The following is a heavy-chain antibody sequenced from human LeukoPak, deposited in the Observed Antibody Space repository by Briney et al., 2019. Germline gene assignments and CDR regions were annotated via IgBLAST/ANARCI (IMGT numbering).Heavy chain of an antibody. CDR2: ISYDGSNK. V-gene: IGHV3-30-3*01. Sequence: GGSLRLSCAAAGFTFSSYAMHWVRQAPGKGLEWVAVISYDGSNKYYADSVKGRFTISRDNSKNTLYLQMNSLRPEDTALYYCANYYYYYGMDVWGQGTAVTVSS. CDR1: GFTFSSYA. CDR3: ANYYYYYGMDV. J-gene: IGHJ6*02.